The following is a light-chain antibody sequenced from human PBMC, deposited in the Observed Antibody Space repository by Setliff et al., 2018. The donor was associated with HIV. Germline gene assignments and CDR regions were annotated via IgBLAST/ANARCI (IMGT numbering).Light chain of an antibody. Sequence: QSALTQPASVSGSPGQSLTISCTGTSSDVGGYNLVSWYQQHPGKAPKLLIFEVTKRPSGVSIRFSGSKSGNAASLTISGLQPDDEGDYFCSSYAGSRAFDVFGTGTKV. V-gene: IGLV2-23*02. CDR3: SSYAGSRAFDV. CDR2: EVT. J-gene: IGLJ1*01. CDR1: SSDVGGYNL.